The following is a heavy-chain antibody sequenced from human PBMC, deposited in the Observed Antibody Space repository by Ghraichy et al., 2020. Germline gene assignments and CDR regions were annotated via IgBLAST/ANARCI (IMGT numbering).Heavy chain of an antibody. V-gene: IGHV3-30*04. J-gene: IGHJ3*02. CDR2: ISYDGSNI. CDR1: GFTFNNYA. CDR3: ARKRSGDCFSCNAFDI. D-gene: IGHD2-21*02. Sequence: GGSLRLSCAASGFTFNNYAMNWVRRAPGKGLEWVAVISYDGSNIKYADSVKGRFTISRDNSKNTLSVQMTSLRVEDTAVYYCARKRSGDCFSCNAFDIWGQGTMVTVSS.